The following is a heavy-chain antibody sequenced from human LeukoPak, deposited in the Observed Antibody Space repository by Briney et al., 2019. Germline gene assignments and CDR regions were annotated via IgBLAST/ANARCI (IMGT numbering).Heavy chain of an antibody. V-gene: IGHV3-74*01. CDR2: INGDESST. Sequence: PGGSLRLSCAASAFTFNTYWMHWVRQVPWRGLEWVSRINGDESSTNYADSVKGRFTISRDNAKDTLYLHMNSLTAEDTAVYYCARGAKWAYYFDYWGQGTLVTVSS. D-gene: IGHD1-26*01. J-gene: IGHJ4*02. CDR3: ARGAKWAYYFDY. CDR1: AFTFNTYW.